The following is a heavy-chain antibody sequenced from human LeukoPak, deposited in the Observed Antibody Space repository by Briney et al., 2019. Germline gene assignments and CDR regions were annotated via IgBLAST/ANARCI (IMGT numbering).Heavy chain of an antibody. J-gene: IGHJ6*02. D-gene: IGHD5-18*01. V-gene: IGHV1-18*01. CDR1: GYTFTSYG. CDR2: ISAYNGNT. CDR3: ARDKRYSRYYGMDV. Sequence: GASVKVSCKASGYTFTSYGISWVRQAPGQGLVWMGWISAYNGNTNYAQKLQGRVTMTTDTSTSTAYMELRSLRSDDTAVYYCARDKRYSRYYGMDVWGQGTTVTVSS.